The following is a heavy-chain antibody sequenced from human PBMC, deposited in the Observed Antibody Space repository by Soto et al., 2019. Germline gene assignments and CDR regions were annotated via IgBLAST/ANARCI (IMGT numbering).Heavy chain of an antibody. D-gene: IGHD2-2*01. CDR1: GGTFSSYA. V-gene: IGHV1-69*05. CDR2: IIPIFGTA. Sequence: SVKVSCKASGGTFSSYAISWVRQAPGQGLEWMGGIIPIFGTANYAQKFQGRVTITRDTSASTAYMELSSLRSEDTAVYYCARDRKYQLLVGYHYYYMDVWGKGTTVTVSS. J-gene: IGHJ6*03. CDR3: ARDRKYQLLVGYHYYYMDV.